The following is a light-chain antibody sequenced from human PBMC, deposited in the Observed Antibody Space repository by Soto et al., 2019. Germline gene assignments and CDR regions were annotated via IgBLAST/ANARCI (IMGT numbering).Light chain of an antibody. CDR1: QSVSSSY. CDR3: QQSNSYPWT. Sequence: VLKHSPRTLSLSADERATLSCSASQSVSSSYLAWYQQKPGQAPRLLIYGASSRATGIPDRFSGSGSGTDFTLTISRLEPEDFATYYCQQSNSYPWTSGQGTKVDIK. J-gene: IGKJ1*01. CDR2: GAS. V-gene: IGKV3-20*01.